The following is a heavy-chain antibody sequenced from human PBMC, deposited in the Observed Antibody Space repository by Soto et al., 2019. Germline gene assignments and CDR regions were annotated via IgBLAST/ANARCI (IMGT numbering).Heavy chain of an antibody. CDR2: IYYRGNT. V-gene: IGHV4-59*08. J-gene: IGHJ6*02. D-gene: IGHD7-27*01. CDR1: GGSLSPYY. CDR3: ARHSKKTGDFDYYYGMDV. Sequence: SETLSLTCSVFGGSLSPYYWSWIRQSPGKGLEWIANIYYRGNTNYNPSLERRVTISIDTSKNQFSLKLNSLTAADTAVYYCARHSKKTGDFDYYYGMDVWGQGTTVTVSS.